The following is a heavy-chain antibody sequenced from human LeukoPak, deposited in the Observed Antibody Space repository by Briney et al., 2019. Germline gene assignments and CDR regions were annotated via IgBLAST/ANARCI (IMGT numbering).Heavy chain of an antibody. J-gene: IGHJ4*02. CDR3: ARGGGSSWLSPLDY. CDR2: IYSSGST. V-gene: IGHV4-4*07. D-gene: IGHD6-13*01. Sequence: SETLSLTCTVSGGSISSYYWSWMRQPPGKGLEWIGRIYSSGSTAYNPSLRSRLTVSLDTSKIQISLKLISVTAADTAVYYCARGGGSSWLSPLDYWGQGALVTVSS. CDR1: GGSISSYY.